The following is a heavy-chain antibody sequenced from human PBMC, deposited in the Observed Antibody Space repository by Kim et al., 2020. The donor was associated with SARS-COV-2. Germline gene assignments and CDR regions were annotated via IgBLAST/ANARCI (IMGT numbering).Heavy chain of an antibody. Sequence: KGRFTISRDNSKNTLYLQMNSLRAEDTAVYYCAKDVDVLLWFGELSGFDYWGQGTLVTVSS. V-gene: IGHV3-23*01. D-gene: IGHD3-10*01. CDR3: AKDVDVLLWFGELSGFDY. J-gene: IGHJ4*02.